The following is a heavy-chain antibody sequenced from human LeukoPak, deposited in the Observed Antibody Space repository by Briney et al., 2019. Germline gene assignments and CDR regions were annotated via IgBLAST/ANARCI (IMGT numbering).Heavy chain of an antibody. CDR3: ARASSWFPFDY. CDR1: GGSISSYY. Sequence: PSETLSLTCTVSGGSISSYYWSWIWQPPGKGLEWIGYIFYSGSTNYNPSLKSRVTISVDTSKNQFSLKLSSVTAADTAVYYCARASSWFPFDYWGQGTLVTVSS. CDR2: IFYSGST. J-gene: IGHJ4*02. V-gene: IGHV4-59*01. D-gene: IGHD6-13*01.